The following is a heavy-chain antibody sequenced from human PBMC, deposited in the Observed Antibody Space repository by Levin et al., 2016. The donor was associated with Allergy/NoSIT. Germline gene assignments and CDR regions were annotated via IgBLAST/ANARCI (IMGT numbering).Heavy chain of an antibody. V-gene: IGHV4-39*01. CDR3: ASGNHMVTVDY. J-gene: IGHJ4*02. CDR1: GGSISSSSYY. Sequence: SETLSLTCTVSGGSISSSSYYWGWIRQPPGKGLEWIGSLYYSGSTYYNPSLKSRVTISVDTSKNQFSLKLSSVTAADTAVYHCASGNHMVTVDYWGQGTLVTVSS. D-gene: IGHD5-18*01. CDR2: LYYSGST.